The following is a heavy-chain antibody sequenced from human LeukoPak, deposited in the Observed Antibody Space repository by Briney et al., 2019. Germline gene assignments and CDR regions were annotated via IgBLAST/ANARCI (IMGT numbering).Heavy chain of an antibody. CDR3: ARSSGAVTPPAWNYGMDV. D-gene: IGHD4-11*01. V-gene: IGHV4-34*01. J-gene: IGHJ6*02. CDR2: INHSGST. Sequence: KPSETLSLTCAVYGGSFSGYYWSWIRQPPGKGLEWIGEINHSGSTNYNPSLKSRVTISVDTSKNQFSLKLSSVTAADTAVYYCARSSGAVTPPAWNYGMDVWGQGTTVTVSS. CDR1: GGSFSGYY.